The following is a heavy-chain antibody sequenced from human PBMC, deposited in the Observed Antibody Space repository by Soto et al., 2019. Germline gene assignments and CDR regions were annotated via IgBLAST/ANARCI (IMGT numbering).Heavy chain of an antibody. V-gene: IGHV3-30-3*01. J-gene: IGHJ3*02. D-gene: IGHD2-2*01. CDR2: ISYDGSNK. CDR3: ARDRVGYCSSTSCRDVFDI. CDR1: GFTFSSYA. Sequence: GGSLRLSCAASGFTFSSYAMHWVRQAPGKGLEWVAVISYDGSNKYYADSVKGRFTISRDNSKNTLYLQMNSLRAEDTAVYYCARDRVGYCSSTSCRDVFDIWGQGTMVTVSS.